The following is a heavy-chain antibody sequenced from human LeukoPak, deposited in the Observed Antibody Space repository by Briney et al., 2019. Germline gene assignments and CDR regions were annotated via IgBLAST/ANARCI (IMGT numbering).Heavy chain of an antibody. Sequence: SVTLSFTCSVSGGSISSYYWSWIRQPPGQGLVWIVNIYYSGSNNYNTSLKSRVTISVDTSNNQILLKLSSVDAADTAVYFCARHLSGYYYYYGMDVWGQGTTVSVSS. D-gene: IGHD3-10*01. V-gene: IGHV4-59*08. J-gene: IGHJ6*02. CDR2: IYYSGSN. CDR3: ARHLSGYYYYYGMDV. CDR1: GGSISSYY.